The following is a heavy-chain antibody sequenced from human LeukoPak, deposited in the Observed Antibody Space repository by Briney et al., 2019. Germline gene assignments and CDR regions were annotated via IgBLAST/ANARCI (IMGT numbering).Heavy chain of an antibody. J-gene: IGHJ4*02. CDR3: ARDGGSYLDY. D-gene: IGHD1-26*01. Sequence: GGSLRLSCAASGFTFSSYAMHWVRQAPGKGLEWVAVISYDGSNKYYADSVKGRFTISRDNSKNTLYLQMNSLRAENTAVYYCARDGGSYLDYWGQGTLVTVSS. CDR2: ISYDGSNK. V-gene: IGHV3-30-3*01. CDR1: GFTFSSYA.